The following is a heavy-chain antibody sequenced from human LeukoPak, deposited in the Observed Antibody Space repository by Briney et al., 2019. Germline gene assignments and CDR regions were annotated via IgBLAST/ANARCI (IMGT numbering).Heavy chain of an antibody. J-gene: IGHJ4*02. CDR1: GGSISSYY. Sequence: ASETLSLTCTVSGGSISSYYWSWIRQPPGKGLEWNGYIYYSGSTNYNPSLKSRVTISVDTSKNQFSLKLSSVTAADTAVYYCAGGAVWFGEGRFDYWGQGTLVTVSS. V-gene: IGHV4-59*01. D-gene: IGHD3-10*01. CDR2: IYYSGST. CDR3: AGGAVWFGEGRFDY.